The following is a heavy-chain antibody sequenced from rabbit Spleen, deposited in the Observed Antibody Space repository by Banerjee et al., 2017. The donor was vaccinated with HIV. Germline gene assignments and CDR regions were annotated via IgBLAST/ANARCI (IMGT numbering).Heavy chain of an antibody. V-gene: IGHV1S40*01. CDR3: AKSNGGYYYGMDL. D-gene: IGHD1-1*01. J-gene: IGHJ6*01. CDR2: IDAGSSGTT. CDR1: GFSFSSGYY. Sequence: QSLEESGGDLVQPGASLTLTCKASGFSFSSGYYMCWVRQAPGKGLDWIACIDAGSSGTTYYASWAKGRFTISKTSSTTVTLQMTSLTAADTATYFCAKSNGGYYYGMDLWGQGTLVTVS.